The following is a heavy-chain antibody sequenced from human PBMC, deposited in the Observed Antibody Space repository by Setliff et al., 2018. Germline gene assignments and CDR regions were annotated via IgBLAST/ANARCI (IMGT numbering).Heavy chain of an antibody. D-gene: IGHD2-8*02. CDR1: GYTSTTNA. J-gene: IGHJ4*02. CDR2: ITAGNGDT. CDR3: ARMSTSGPHYDY. Sequence: GASVKVSCKASGYTSTTNALHWVRQAPGQSLEWMGWITAGNGDTKYSQKFQGRITITRDTSASTFYMELSSLRSEDTALYSCARMSTSGPHYDYWGQGTLVTVSS. V-gene: IGHV1-3*01.